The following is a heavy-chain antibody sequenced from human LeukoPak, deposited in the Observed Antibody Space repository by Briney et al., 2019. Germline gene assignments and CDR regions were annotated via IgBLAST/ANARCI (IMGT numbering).Heavy chain of an antibody. V-gene: IGHV3-33*01. Sequence: PGGSLRLSCAASGFTFSSYGMHWVRQAPGKGLEWVAVIWYDGSNKYYADSVKGRFTISRDNSKNTLYLQMNSLRAEDTAVYYCARDWYNWNDDYYYGMDVWGQGTTVTVSS. CDR1: GFTFSSYG. CDR2: IWYDGSNK. D-gene: IGHD1-1*01. CDR3: ARDWYNWNDDYYYGMDV. J-gene: IGHJ6*02.